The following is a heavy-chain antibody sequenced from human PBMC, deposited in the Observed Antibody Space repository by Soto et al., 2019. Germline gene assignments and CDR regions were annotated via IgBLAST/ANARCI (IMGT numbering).Heavy chain of an antibody. CDR2: IWYDGSNK. J-gene: IGHJ6*02. D-gene: IGHD6-6*01. V-gene: IGHV3-33*01. Sequence: GGSLRLSRAASGFTFSSYGMHWVRQAPGKGLEWVAVIWYDGSNKYYADSVKGRFTISRDNSKNTLYLQMNSLRAEDTAVYYCARDLVRQQLVRGLYYYGMDVWGQGTTVTVSS. CDR3: ARDLVRQQLVRGLYYYGMDV. CDR1: GFTFSSYG.